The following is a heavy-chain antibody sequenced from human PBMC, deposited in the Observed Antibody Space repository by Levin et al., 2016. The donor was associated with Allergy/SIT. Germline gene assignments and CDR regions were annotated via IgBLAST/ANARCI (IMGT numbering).Heavy chain of an antibody. Sequence: GGSLRLSCAASGFTFSSYPMTWVRQAPGKGLQWVSSISQTANNLTYYADSVEGRFTVSRDNSKSTVSLQMNNVTPEDTAIYYCDVGKIWGPGTLVTVSS. D-gene: IGHD1-26*01. V-gene: IGHV3-23*01. CDR1: GFTFSSYP. CDR2: ISQTANNLT. CDR3: DVGKI. J-gene: IGHJ4*02.